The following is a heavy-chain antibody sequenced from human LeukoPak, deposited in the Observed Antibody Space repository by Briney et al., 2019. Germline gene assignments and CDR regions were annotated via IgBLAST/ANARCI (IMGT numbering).Heavy chain of an antibody. Sequence: ASVKVSCKASGYTFTSYAMHWVRQAPGQRLEWMGWFNAGNGNTKYSQKFRGRVTITRDTSASTAYMELSSLRSEDTAVYYCARGTSVLRFLEWLSDFDYWGQGTLVTVSS. D-gene: IGHD3-3*01. CDR3: ARGTSVLRFLEWLSDFDY. V-gene: IGHV1-3*01. J-gene: IGHJ4*02. CDR1: GYTFTSYA. CDR2: FNAGNGNT.